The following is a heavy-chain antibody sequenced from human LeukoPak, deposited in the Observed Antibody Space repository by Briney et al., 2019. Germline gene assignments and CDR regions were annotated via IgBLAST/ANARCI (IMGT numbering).Heavy chain of an antibody. Sequence: SETLSLTCTVSGYSLSSGYYWGWIRQPPGKGLEWIGSIYHSGSTYYSPSLKSRVTISVDTSKNQFSLKLSSVTAADTAVYYCARDLSLWGQGTLVTVSS. CDR2: IYHSGST. CDR3: ARDLSL. CDR1: GYSLSSGYY. J-gene: IGHJ4*02. V-gene: IGHV4-38-2*02.